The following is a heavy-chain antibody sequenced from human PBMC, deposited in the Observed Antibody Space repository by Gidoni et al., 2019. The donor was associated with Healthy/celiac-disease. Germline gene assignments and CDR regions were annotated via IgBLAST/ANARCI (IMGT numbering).Heavy chain of an antibody. CDR3: ARGDRINMIVVVITDSAFDI. V-gene: IGHV1-8*01. J-gene: IGHJ3*02. Sequence: QVQLVQSGAEVKKPGASVKVSCKASGYTFTSYAINWVRQATGQGLEWMGWMNPNSGNTGYAKKFQGRVTMTRNTSISTAYMELSSLRSEDTAVYYCARGDRINMIVVVITDSAFDIWGQGTMVTVSS. D-gene: IGHD3-22*01. CDR2: MNPNSGNT. CDR1: GYTFTSYA.